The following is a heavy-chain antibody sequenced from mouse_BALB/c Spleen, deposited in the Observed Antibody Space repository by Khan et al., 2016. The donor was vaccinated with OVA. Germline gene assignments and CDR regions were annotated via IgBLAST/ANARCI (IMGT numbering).Heavy chain of an antibody. Sequence: QVQLKQSGPGLVAPSQSLSITCTVSGFSLSSYGVHWVRQPPGKGLEWLGVMWAGGSTKYNSALMSRLSITKDNSKSQVFLKVNSLQTDDTAMYYWARPYYGSAWVDYWGQGTLVTVSA. D-gene: IGHD1-1*01. J-gene: IGHJ3*01. CDR3: ARPYYGSAWVDY. CDR1: GFSLSSYG. CDR2: MWAGGST. V-gene: IGHV2-9*02.